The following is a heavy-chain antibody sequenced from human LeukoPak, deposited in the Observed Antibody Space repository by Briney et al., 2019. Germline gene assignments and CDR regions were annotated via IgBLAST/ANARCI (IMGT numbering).Heavy chain of an antibody. CDR1: GGTFSSYA. V-gene: IGHV1-18*01. D-gene: IGHD3-3*01. J-gene: IGHJ3*02. Sequence: ASVKVSCKASGGTFSSYAISWVRQAPGQGLEWMGWISAYNGNTNYAQKLQGRVTMTTDTSTSTAYMELRSLRSDDTAVYYCARDSVTIFGVVHGGGAFDIWGQGTMVTVSS. CDR2: ISAYNGNT. CDR3: ARDSVTIFGVVHGGGAFDI.